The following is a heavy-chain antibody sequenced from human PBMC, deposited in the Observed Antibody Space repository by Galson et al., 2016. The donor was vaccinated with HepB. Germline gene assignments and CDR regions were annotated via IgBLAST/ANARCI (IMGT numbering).Heavy chain of an antibody. J-gene: IGHJ6*02. Sequence: LSLSCAAYGFSFSSHAMTWVRQAPGQGPDWFTAIGSDGVDTYYAYHVTGRFTISRDNSRSTLYLQMNSMRAEDTAVFYCAKDIGVVGRYYYYGMDVWGQGTTVTVSS. V-gene: IGHV3-23*01. D-gene: IGHD1-26*01. CDR2: IGSDGVDT. CDR1: GFSFSSHA. CDR3: AKDIGVVGRYYYYGMDV.